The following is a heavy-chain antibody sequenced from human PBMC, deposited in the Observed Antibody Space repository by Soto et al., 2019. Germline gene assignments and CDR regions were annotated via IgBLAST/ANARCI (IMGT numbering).Heavy chain of an antibody. CDR1: GGTFSSYA. V-gene: IGHV1-69*13. CDR3: ARDAGATNYYYYGMDV. J-gene: IGHJ6*02. Sequence: GASVKVSCKASGGTFSSYAISWVRQAPGQGLEWMGGIIPIFGTANYAQKFQGRVTITADESTSTAYMELSSLRSEDTAVYYCARDAGATNYYYYGMDVWGQGTTVTSP. CDR2: IIPIFGTA. D-gene: IGHD1-26*01.